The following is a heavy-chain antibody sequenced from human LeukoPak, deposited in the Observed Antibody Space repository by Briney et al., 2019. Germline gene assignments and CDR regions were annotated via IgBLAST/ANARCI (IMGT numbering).Heavy chain of an antibody. V-gene: IGHV4-31*03. D-gene: IGHD5-24*01. CDR1: GGSISSDDYC. J-gene: IGHJ3*02. Sequence: SETLSLTCSVSGGSISSDDYCWNWIRQHPGKGLEWIGYIYYSGSTYYNPSLRSRVALSVDTSKNQFSLKLSSLTAADTAVYYCAKSREEIRGLDAFDIWGQGTMVTVSS. CDR3: AKSREEIRGLDAFDI. CDR2: IYYSGST.